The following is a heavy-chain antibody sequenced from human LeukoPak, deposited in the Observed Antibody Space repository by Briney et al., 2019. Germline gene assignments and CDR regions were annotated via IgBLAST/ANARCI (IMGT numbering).Heavy chain of an antibody. J-gene: IGHJ4*02. Sequence: PSETLSLTCAVYGGSFSGYYWSWIRQPPGKGLEWIGYIYYSGSTNYNPSLKSRVTISVDTSKNQFSLKLSSVTAADTAVYYCARVKAAAGTPIDFDYWGQGTLVTVSS. CDR3: ARVKAAAGTPIDFDY. CDR2: IYYSGST. D-gene: IGHD6-13*01. CDR1: GGSFSGYY. V-gene: IGHV4-59*01.